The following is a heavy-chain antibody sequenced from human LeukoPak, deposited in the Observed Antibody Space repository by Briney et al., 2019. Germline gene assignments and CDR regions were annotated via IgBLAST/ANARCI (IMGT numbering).Heavy chain of an antibody. Sequence: PSETLSLTCAVYGGSFSGYYWSWIRQPPGKGLEWIGEINHSGSTNYNPSLKSRVTISVDTSKNQFSLKLSSVTAADTAVYYCARRGGYYGGFDYWGQGTLVTVSS. CDR2: INHSGST. D-gene: IGHD3-22*01. CDR3: ARRGGYYGGFDY. CDR1: GGSFSGYY. J-gene: IGHJ4*02. V-gene: IGHV4-34*01.